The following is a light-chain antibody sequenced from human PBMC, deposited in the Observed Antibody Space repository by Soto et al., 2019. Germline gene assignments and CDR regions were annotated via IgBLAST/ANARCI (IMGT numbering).Light chain of an antibody. CDR2: DVN. CDR3: SSWTSGATYV. V-gene: IGLV2-14*03. J-gene: IGLJ1*01. CDR1: SSDVGAYNY. Sequence: QSVLTQPASMSESPGQSITISCAGTSSDVGAYNYVSWYQHHPGKAPKLMIYDVNNRPSGDSNRFSGSKSGNTASLTISGLQAEDEADYYCSSWTSGATYVFGSGTKVTVL.